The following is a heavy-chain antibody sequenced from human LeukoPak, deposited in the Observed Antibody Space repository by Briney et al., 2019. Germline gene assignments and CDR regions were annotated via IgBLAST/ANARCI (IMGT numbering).Heavy chain of an antibody. CDR2: INHSGST. CDR1: GGSFSGYY. D-gene: IGHD6-13*01. Sequence: PSETLSLTCAVYGGSFSGYYWSWIRQPPGKGLEWIGEINHSGSTYYNPSLKSRVTISVDTSKNQFSLKLSSVTAADTAVYYCARSGYSSSWTGYYYYYMDVWGKGTTVTVSS. CDR3: ARSGYSSSWTGYYYYYMDV. J-gene: IGHJ6*03. V-gene: IGHV4-34*01.